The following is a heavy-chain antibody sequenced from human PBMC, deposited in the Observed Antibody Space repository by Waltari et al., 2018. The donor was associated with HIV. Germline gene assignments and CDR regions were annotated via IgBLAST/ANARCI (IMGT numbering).Heavy chain of an antibody. CDR2: FSLDSDRI. CDR1: GFTFDKYA. Sequence: EVQLVESGGGLVQPGGSLRLSCAVSGFTFDKYAMLWVRQVTGKGVVWVSGFSLDSDRIDYADSVKGRFTVSRDNAKNSLDLQMNSLRVEDTALYYCGKDLTPGGLDVWGQGTTVIVSS. V-gene: IGHV3-9*01. J-gene: IGHJ6*02. CDR3: GKDLTPGGLDV.